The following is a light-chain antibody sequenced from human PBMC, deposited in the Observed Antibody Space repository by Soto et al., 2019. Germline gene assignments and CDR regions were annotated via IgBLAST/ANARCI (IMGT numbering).Light chain of an antibody. V-gene: IGKV3-15*01. CDR3: QQYNNLQT. J-gene: IGKJ1*01. CDR1: QSVSSN. Sequence: EIVMTQSPATLSVSPGERATLSCRASQSVSSNLAWYQQKPGQAPRRLIYGASTRATGIPARFSGSGSGTEFTITISSLQSEDFAVYYCQQYNNLQTFGQGTKVDIK. CDR2: GAS.